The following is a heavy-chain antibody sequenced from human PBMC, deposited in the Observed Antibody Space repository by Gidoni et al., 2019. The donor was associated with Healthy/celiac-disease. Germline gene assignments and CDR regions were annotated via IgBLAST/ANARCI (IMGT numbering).Heavy chain of an antibody. D-gene: IGHD6-13*01. V-gene: IGHV3-48*03. CDR1: GFTFRSYE. CDR3: ARDSAQYSSSWYAPFDY. Sequence: EVQLVESGGGLVQPGGSLRLSCAAPGFTFRSYEMNWVRQAPGKGLEWVSYISSSGSTIYYADSVKGRFTISRDNAKNSLYLQMNSLRAEDTAVYYCARDSAQYSSSWYAPFDYWGQGTLVTVSS. CDR2: ISSSGSTI. J-gene: IGHJ4*02.